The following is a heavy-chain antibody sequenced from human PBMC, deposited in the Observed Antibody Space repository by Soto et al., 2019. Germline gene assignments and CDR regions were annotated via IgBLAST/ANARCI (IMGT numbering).Heavy chain of an antibody. CDR1: GFTFSSYA. D-gene: IGHD5-18*01. V-gene: IGHV3-23*01. CDR2: ISGSGGST. J-gene: IGHJ4*02. CDR3: AKHNGAMVISGHKY. Sequence: GGSLRVSCAASGFTFSSYAMSWVRQAPGKGLEWVSAISGSGGSTYYADSVKGRFTISRDNSKNTLYLQMNSLRAEDTAVYYCAKHNGAMVISGHKYRGQGTLVTVSS.